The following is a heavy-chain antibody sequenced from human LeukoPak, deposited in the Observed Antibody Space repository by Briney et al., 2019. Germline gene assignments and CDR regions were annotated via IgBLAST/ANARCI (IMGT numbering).Heavy chain of an antibody. J-gene: IGHJ3*02. V-gene: IGHV1-18*01. CDR2: ISAYNGNT. CDR1: GYTFTSYG. Sequence: GASVKVSCKASGYTFTSYGISWVRQAPGQGLEWMGWISAYNGNTNYAQKLQGRVTMTTDTSTSTAYMELRSLRSDDTAVYYCATHRDSGSLLYGLGDAFDIWGQGTMVTVSS. D-gene: IGHD1-26*01. CDR3: ATHRDSGSLLYGLGDAFDI.